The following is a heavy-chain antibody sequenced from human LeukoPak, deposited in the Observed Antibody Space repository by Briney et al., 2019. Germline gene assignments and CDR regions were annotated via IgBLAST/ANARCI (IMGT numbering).Heavy chain of an antibody. J-gene: IGHJ5*02. V-gene: IGHV1-18*01. CDR3: ARDWVDYGSGSYYSWFDP. CDR1: GYTFTSYG. Sequence: GASVKVSCKASGYTFTSYGIRWVRQAPGQGLEWMGWISAYNGNTNYAQKLQGRVTMTTDTSTSTAYMELRSLRSDDTAVYYCARDWVDYGSGSYYSWFDPWGQGTLVTVSS. CDR2: ISAYNGNT. D-gene: IGHD3-10*01.